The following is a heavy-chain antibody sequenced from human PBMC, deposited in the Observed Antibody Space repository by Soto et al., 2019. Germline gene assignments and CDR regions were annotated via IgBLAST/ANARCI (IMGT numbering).Heavy chain of an antibody. J-gene: IGHJ6*02. CDR2: IIPIFGTA. D-gene: IGHD2-2*02. V-gene: IGHV1-69*01. CDR3: ARGYCSSTSCYTTLYYYYGMDV. CDR1: GGTFSSYA. Sequence: QVQLVQSGAEVKKPGSSVKVSCKASGGTFSSYAISWVRQAPGQGLEWMGGIIPIFGTANYAQKFQGRVTITPDESTSTAYMELSSLRSEDTAVYYCARGYCSSTSCYTTLYYYYGMDVWGQGTTVTVSS.